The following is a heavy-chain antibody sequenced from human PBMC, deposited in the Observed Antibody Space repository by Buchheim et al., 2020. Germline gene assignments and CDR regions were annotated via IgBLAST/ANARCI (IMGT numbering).Heavy chain of an antibody. V-gene: IGHV3-30*18. J-gene: IGHJ6*02. CDR2: ISYDGSNK. D-gene: IGHD3-10*01. Sequence: QVQLVESGGGVVQPGRSLRLSCAASGFTFSSYGMHWVRQAPGKGLEWVAVISYDGSNKYYADSVKGRFTISRDNSKNTLYLQMNSLRAEDTAVYYCAKAQIRTFGELSLRLYYYYYGMDVWGQGTT. CDR3: AKAQIRTFGELSLRLYYYYYGMDV. CDR1: GFTFSSYG.